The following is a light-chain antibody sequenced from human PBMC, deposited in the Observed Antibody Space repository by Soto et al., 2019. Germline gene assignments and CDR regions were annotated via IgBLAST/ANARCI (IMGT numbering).Light chain of an antibody. V-gene: IGLV2-23*01. CDR2: EGS. CDR1: SSDVGIYNL. J-gene: IGLJ1*01. CDR3: CSYAGRSTYV. Sequence: QSALTQPASVSGSPGQSITISCTGTSSDVGIYNLVSWYQQHPGKAPKLFIYEGSKRPSGVSNRFSGSKSGNTASLTISGLQAEDEAAYYCCSYAGRSTYVFGTGTKVTVL.